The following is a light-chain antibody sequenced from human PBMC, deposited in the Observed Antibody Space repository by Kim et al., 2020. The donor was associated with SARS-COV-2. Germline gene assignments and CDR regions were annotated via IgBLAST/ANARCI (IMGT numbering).Light chain of an antibody. CDR2: DAS. CDR3: QQRTNWPPT. Sequence: EIVLTQSPATLSLSPGARATLSCRASQSISSYLAWFQQKPGQAPRLLIYDASNRATGIPARFSGSGSGTDFTLTISSLEPEDFAIYYWQQRTNWPPTFGQGTKVDIK. V-gene: IGKV3-11*01. CDR1: QSISSY. J-gene: IGKJ1*01.